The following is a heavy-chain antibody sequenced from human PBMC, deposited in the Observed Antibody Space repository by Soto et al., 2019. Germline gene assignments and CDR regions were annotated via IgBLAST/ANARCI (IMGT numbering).Heavy chain of an antibody. D-gene: IGHD4-17*01. CDR1: GGSISSYY. CDR3: ARLTVPDAFDI. CDR2: IYYSGGT. V-gene: IGHV4-59*08. J-gene: IGHJ3*02. Sequence: SETLSLTCTVSGGSISSYYWSWIRQPPGKGLEWIGYIYYSGGTNYNPSLKSRVTISVDTSKNQFSPKLSSVTAADTALYYCARLTVPDAFDIWGQGTMVTVSS.